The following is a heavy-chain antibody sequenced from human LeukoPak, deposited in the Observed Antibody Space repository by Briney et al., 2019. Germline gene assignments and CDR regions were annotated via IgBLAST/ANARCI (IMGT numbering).Heavy chain of an antibody. Sequence: GGSLRLPCAASVFPYSKYWILCVRQSPGKGLESVSRISAANTVTTYADSVKGRFTVSRDNADNTMFLQMNSERDEDTAVYYCATKQWLAPPPDSWGQGNPVTVAS. J-gene: IGHJ5*02. CDR3: ATKQWLAPPPDS. V-gene: IGHV3-74*01. CDR2: ISAANTVT. D-gene: IGHD6-19*01. CDR1: VFPYSKYW.